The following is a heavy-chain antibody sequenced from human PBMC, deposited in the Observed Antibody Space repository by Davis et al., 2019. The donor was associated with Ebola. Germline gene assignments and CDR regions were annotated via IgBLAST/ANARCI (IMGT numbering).Heavy chain of an antibody. Sequence: GESLKISCEASGFTFSSVTMNWVRQAPGKGLEWVSFISTTPSTVYYADSVRGRFTISRDNAENSLYLQMDNLRDDDTAVYYCARGAGSGSWLIDYWGQGTLVTVSS. D-gene: IGHD6-13*01. CDR2: ISTTPSTV. V-gene: IGHV3-48*02. J-gene: IGHJ4*02. CDR1: GFTFSSVT. CDR3: ARGAGSGSWLIDY.